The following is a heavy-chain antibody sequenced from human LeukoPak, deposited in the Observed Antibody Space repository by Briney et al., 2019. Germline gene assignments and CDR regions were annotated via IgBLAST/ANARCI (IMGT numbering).Heavy chain of an antibody. J-gene: IGHJ4*02. CDR2: IYYTGNT. CDR1: GVSISSSNSY. CDR3: ARQTGSGLFTLP. V-gene: IGHV4-39*01. Sequence: PSETLSLTCTVSGVSISSSNSYWGWIRQPPGKGLEWIGSIYYTGNTYYNASLKSRVTISIDTSKNQISLRLTSVAATDTAMYYCARQTGSGLFTLPGGQGTLVTVSS. D-gene: IGHD3/OR15-3a*01.